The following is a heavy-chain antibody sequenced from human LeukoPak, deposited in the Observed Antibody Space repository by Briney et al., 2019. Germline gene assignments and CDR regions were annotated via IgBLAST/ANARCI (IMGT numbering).Heavy chain of an antibody. J-gene: IGHJ4*02. D-gene: IGHD5-24*01. CDR3: ARERDGRFFDY. V-gene: IGHV3-7*01. CDR2: INQEGSEK. Sequence: GGSLRLSCAVSGLIFRSFWMSWVRQAPGKGLEWVANINQEGSEKYFVDSVKGRFTISRDNAKNSLHLQMNTLTAEDTAVYYCARERDGRFFDYWGQGTLVTVSS. CDR1: GLIFRSFW.